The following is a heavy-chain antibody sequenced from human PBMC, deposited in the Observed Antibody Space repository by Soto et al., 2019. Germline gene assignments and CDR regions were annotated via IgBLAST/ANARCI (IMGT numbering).Heavy chain of an antibody. CDR1: SYTLSKYN. D-gene: IGHD2-2*01. J-gene: IGHJ4*02. Sequence: ASVKVSCKASSYTLSKYNIHWVRQAPGQRLEWMGWINAGNGNTKYSQKFQGRVTITRDTSASTAYMELSSLRSEDTAVYYCARPYCSSTSCSLFDYWGQGTLVTVSS. CDR2: INAGNGNT. CDR3: ARPYCSSTSCSLFDY. V-gene: IGHV1-3*01.